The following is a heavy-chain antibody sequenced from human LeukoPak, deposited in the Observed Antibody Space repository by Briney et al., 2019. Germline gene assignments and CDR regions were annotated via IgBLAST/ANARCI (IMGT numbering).Heavy chain of an antibody. V-gene: IGHV3-66*02. CDR3: ARDNYGGTPDYYYYYYMDV. D-gene: IGHD4-23*01. Sequence: GGSLRLSCAASGFTVSSNYMSWVRQAPGKGLEWVSVIYSGGSTYYADSVKGRFTISRDNSKNTLYLQMNSLRAEDTAVYYCARDNYGGTPDYYYYYYMDVWGQGTLVTVSS. CDR2: IYSGGST. CDR1: GFTVSSNY. J-gene: IGHJ6*03.